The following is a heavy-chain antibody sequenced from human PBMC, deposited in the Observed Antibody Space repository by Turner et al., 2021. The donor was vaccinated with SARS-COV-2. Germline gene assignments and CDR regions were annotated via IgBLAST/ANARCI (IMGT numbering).Heavy chain of an antibody. CDR1: GASLRSSSYY. CDR3: ARLRVGATIYYYHGMDA. Sequence: QVQLPESGPGLVKSSETLSLTCTVSGASLRSSSYYWGWIRQPPGKGLDGIGNRVYSWNTYYNETLKSRVTISMYTSANRFSLRLSSVTAADTAVYYCARLRVGATIYYYHGMDAWGQGTTVTVSS. V-gene: IGHV4-39*02. D-gene: IGHD1-26*01. CDR2: RVYSWNT. J-gene: IGHJ6*02.